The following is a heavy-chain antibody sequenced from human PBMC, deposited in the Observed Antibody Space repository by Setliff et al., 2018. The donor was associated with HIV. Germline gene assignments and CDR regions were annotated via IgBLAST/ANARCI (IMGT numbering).Heavy chain of an antibody. Sequence: PGESLKISCKGSGYSFTTYWIGWVRQMRVRGLEWMGIIYPGDSDTRYSPSFQGQVTISADKSTSTAYVQWSSLKASDTAMYYCARHRNYNFLTVRNDVHDIWGQGTMVTVS. CDR1: GYSFTTYW. CDR2: IYPGDSDT. J-gene: IGHJ3*02. CDR3: ARHRNYNFLTVRNDVHDI. V-gene: IGHV5-51*01. D-gene: IGHD3-9*01.